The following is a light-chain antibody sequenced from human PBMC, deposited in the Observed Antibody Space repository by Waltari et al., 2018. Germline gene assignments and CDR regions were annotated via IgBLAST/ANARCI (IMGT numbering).Light chain of an antibody. V-gene: IGKV1-8*01. CDR1: QALSSY. CDR2: AAS. Sequence: AIRMTQSPSSFSASTGDRVTITCRASQALSSYLAWYQQKPGKAPKLLIYAASTLQSGVPSRFSGSGSGTDFTLTISCLQSEDSATYFCQQDYTAPRTFGQGTKVEIK. J-gene: IGKJ1*01. CDR3: QQDYTAPRT.